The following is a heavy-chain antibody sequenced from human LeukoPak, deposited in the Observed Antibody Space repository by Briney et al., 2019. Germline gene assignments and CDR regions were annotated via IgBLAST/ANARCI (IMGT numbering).Heavy chain of an antibody. J-gene: IGHJ4*02. CDR3: TTAPGIAAAVGVDY. CDR2: IKSKTDGGTT. D-gene: IGHD6-13*01. Sequence: PGGSLRLSCAASGFTFSNAWMSWVRQAPGKGLEWVGRIKSKTDGGTTDYAAPVKGRFTISRDDSKNTLYLQMNRLKTEDTAVYYCTTAPGIAAAVGVDYWGQGTLVTVSS. CDR1: GFTFSNAW. V-gene: IGHV3-15*01.